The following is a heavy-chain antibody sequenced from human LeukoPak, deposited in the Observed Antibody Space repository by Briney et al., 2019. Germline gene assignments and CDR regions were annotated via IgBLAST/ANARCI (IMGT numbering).Heavy chain of an antibody. D-gene: IGHD3-10*01. Sequence: PSETLSLTCAVYGGSFSGYYWSWIRQPPAKGLEWIGEINHRGSTNYNPSLRSRVTISVDTSKNQFSLKLSSVTAADTAVYYCARGSSVNYYGSGSYLYYYAYYFDYWGQGTLVTVSS. CDR1: GGSFSGYY. CDR3: ARGSSVNYYGSGSYLYYYAYYFDY. CDR2: INHRGST. J-gene: IGHJ4*02. V-gene: IGHV4-34*01.